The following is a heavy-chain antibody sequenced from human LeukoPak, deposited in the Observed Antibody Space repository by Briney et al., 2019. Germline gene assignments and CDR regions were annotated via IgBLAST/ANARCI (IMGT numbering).Heavy chain of an antibody. V-gene: IGHV3-23*01. CDR1: GFTFSSYA. Sequence: GGSLRLSCAASGFTFSSYAMSWVRQAPGKGLEWVSAISGSGGSTYYADSVKGRFTISRDNSKNTLYLQMNSLRAEDTAVYYCAKAGDFDFWNGYYRDSWGQGILVTVSS. D-gene: IGHD3-3*01. CDR2: ISGSGGST. J-gene: IGHJ4*02. CDR3: AKAGDFDFWNGYYRDS.